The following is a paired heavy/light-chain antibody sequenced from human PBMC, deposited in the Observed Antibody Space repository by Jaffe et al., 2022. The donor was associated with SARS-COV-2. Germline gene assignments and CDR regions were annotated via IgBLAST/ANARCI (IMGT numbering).Heavy chain of an antibody. Sequence: EVQVVESGGGLVKPGGSLRLSCEASGFTFSSYSMNWVRQAPGKGLEWVSSISSSGSYIYYADSLKGRFTISRDNAKDSLYLQMNSLRAEDTAMYYCARSEYYYGSGSYFRAGYFDYWGQGSLVTVSS. D-gene: IGHD3-10*01. CDR3: ARSEYYYGSGSYFRAGYFDY. CDR1: GFTFSSYS. J-gene: IGHJ4*02. V-gene: IGHV3-21*01. CDR2: ISSSGSYI.
Light chain of an antibody. V-gene: IGLV3-21*04. J-gene: IGLJ1*01. Sequence: SYVLTQPPSVSVAPGKTARITCGGNNIETKSVHWYQQKPGQAPVVVIYYNSDRPSGIPERFSGSNSGNTATLTISRVEAGDEADYYCQVWHSSGDHYVFGTGTKVTVL. CDR2: YNS. CDR3: QVWHSSGDHYV. CDR1: NIETKS.